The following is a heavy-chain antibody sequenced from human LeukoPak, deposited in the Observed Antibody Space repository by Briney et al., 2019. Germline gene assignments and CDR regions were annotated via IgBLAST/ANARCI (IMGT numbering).Heavy chain of an antibody. CDR1: GFTFSNYG. CDR2: MSGTGDT. D-gene: IGHD6-19*01. V-gene: IGHV3-23*01. J-gene: IGHJ4*02. CDR3: TKDAYNSGWYFDH. Sequence: GGSLRLSCSASGFTFSNYGMGWVRQAPGKGLEWVSTMSGTGDTYYADSVKGRVTISRANSENTLWLQMNSLGAEDTAVYYCTKDAYNSGWYFDHWGQGILVTVSS.